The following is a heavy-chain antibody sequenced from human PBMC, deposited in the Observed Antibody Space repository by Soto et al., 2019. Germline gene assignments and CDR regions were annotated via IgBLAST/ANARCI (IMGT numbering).Heavy chain of an antibody. CDR1: GGTFSTYT. Sequence: QVQLVQSGAEVKKPGSSVKVSCKASGGTFSTYTVSWVRQAPGQGLEWVGGIIPVFVTANYAQKFQGRVTITADESTSTVYMELTSLRSEDTAVYYCAREGGNYGGNSASGWDYWGQGSLITVSS. CDR3: AREGGNYGGNSASGWDY. D-gene: IGHD4-17*01. CDR2: IIPVFVTA. V-gene: IGHV1-69*01. J-gene: IGHJ4*02.